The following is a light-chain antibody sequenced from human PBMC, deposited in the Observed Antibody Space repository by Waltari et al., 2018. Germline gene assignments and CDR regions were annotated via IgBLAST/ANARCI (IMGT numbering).Light chain of an antibody. J-gene: IGLJ1*01. Sequence: QSALTQPASVSGSPGQSITISCTGTSSDIGGYNYVSWYQQHPGKAPKLLIYDVSKRPSVVSNRFSGSKSDNTASLRISGLQADDEAEYYCSSYSTNSAHVFGTGTKVTFL. V-gene: IGLV2-14*03. CDR3: SSYSTNSAHV. CDR2: DVS. CDR1: SSDIGGYNY.